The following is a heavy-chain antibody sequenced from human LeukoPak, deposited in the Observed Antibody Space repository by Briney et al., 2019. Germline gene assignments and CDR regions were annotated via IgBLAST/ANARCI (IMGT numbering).Heavy chain of an antibody. CDR1: GYTFTGYY. CDR3: AGGAGYSYGYYYYGMDV. CDR2: INPNSGGT. D-gene: IGHD5-18*01. V-gene: IGHV1-2*02. Sequence: ASVKVSCKASGYTFTGYYMHWVRQAPGQGLEWMGWINPNSGGTNYAQKFQGRVTMTRDTSISTAYMELSRLKSDDTAVYYCAGGAGYSYGYYYYGMDVWGQGTTVTVSS. J-gene: IGHJ6*02.